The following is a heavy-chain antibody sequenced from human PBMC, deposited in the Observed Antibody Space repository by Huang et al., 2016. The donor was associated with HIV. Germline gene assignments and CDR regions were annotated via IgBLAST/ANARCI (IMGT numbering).Heavy chain of an antibody. CDR2: ISDGGET. J-gene: IGHJ4*02. D-gene: IGHD7-27*01. Sequence: EVRLVESGGGLIQPGGSLRLSCAASGFSVSRNYMSWVRQAPGRGLEWVSLISDGGETYYADSLKGRFTMSRDDSQNTLFLHIDSLRVDDTALYYCARDRRRNWGDPYSDQWGQGTLVTVSS. V-gene: IGHV3-53*01. CDR1: GFSVSRNY. CDR3: ARDRRRNWGDPYSDQ.